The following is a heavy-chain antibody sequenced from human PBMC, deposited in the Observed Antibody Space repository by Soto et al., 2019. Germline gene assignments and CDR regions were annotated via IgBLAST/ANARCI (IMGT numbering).Heavy chain of an antibody. CDR1: GFTFTTYA. Sequence: GGSLRLSCAASGFTFTTYAMAWVRQAPGKGLDWVSAITDSGASTFYPDSVKGRFTISRDNSKNTLYLQMDSLRVEDTAVYYCVTSRAYYDYWGQGTVVTVSS. V-gene: IGHV3-23*01. D-gene: IGHD3-22*01. J-gene: IGHJ4*02. CDR3: VTSRAYYDY. CDR2: ITDSGAST.